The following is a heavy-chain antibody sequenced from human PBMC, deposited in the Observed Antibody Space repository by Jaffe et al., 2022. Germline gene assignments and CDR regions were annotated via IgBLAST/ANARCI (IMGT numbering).Heavy chain of an antibody. CDR1: GGSISSGSYY. J-gene: IGHJ4*02. CDR3: ARGYSSGWYGGYYFDY. D-gene: IGHD6-19*01. Sequence: QVQLQESGPGLVKPSQTLSLTCTVSGGSISSGSYYWSWIRQPAGKGLEWIGRIYTSGSTNYNPSLKSRVTISVDTSKNQFSLKLSSVTAADTAVYYCARGYSSGWYGGYYFDYWGQGTLVTVSS. CDR2: IYTSGST. V-gene: IGHV4-61*02.